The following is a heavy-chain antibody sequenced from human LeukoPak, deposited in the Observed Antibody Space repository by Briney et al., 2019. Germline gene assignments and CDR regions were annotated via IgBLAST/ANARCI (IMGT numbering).Heavy chain of an antibody. V-gene: IGHV3-74*01. J-gene: IGHJ4*02. CDR2: SNGDGSIK. CDR3: AKHPGGSSSYYIDY. Sequence: HPGGSLRLSCAASGFTFSGYWMHWVRQAPGKGLVWVSRSNGDGSIKTYADSVEGRFTISTDNAKKTLYLQMNSLRAEDTGVYYSAKHPGGSSSYYIDYWGQGTLVTVSS. D-gene: IGHD1-26*01. CDR1: GFTFSGYW.